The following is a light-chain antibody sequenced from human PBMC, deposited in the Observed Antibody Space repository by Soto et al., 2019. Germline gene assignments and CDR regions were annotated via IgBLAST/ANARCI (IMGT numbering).Light chain of an antibody. V-gene: IGLV2-23*01. J-gene: IGLJ1*01. CDR3: CSYAGSTYV. CDR1: SSDVGSYNL. Sequence: QSALTQPASVSGSPGQSITISCTGPSSDVGSYNLVSWYQQHPVIAPKLMIYEGTKRPSGVSNRFSGSKSGNTASLTISGLQAEDEADYYCCSYAGSTYVFGTGTKLTVL. CDR2: EGT.